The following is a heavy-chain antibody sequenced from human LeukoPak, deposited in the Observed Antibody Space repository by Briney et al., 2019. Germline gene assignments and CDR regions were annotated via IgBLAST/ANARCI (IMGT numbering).Heavy chain of an antibody. V-gene: IGHV3-48*01. CDR3: ARKNTTSPEDY. Sequence: GGSLRLSCGASGFSFSSYSMNWVRQAPGKGLEWVSFISGSSSSIDYADSVKGRFTVSRDNGKNSLFLHMNSLRAEDTAIYYCARKNTTSPEDYWGQGTLVTVSS. D-gene: IGHD2/OR15-2a*01. CDR2: ISGSSSSI. CDR1: GFSFSSYS. J-gene: IGHJ4*02.